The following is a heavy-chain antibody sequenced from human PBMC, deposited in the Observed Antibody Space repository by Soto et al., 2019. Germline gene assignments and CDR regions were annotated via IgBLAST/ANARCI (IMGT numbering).Heavy chain of an antibody. Sequence: QLQLQESGPGLVKPSETLSLTCTVSGGSISSSSYYWGWIRQPPGKGLEWIGSIYYSGSTYYNPSLKSRVTISVDTSKNQFALKLSSVTAADTAVYYCASPLQGAFDIWGQGTMVTVSS. CDR1: GGSISSSSYY. J-gene: IGHJ3*02. CDR3: ASPLQGAFDI. CDR2: IYYSGST. V-gene: IGHV4-39*01.